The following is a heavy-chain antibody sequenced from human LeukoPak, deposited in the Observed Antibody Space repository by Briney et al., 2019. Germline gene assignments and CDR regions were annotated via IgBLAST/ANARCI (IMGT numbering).Heavy chain of an antibody. V-gene: IGHV4-59*01. Sequence: SETLSLTCTVSGGSISPYYWSWVRQPPGKGLEWIGSIYYSGSTNCNPSLESRVTISVDTSNNQFSLKLTSVTAADTAVYYCARDQGGSHKYHAFDIWGQGTMVSVFS. D-gene: IGHD1-26*01. CDR1: GGSISPYY. CDR3: ARDQGGSHKYHAFDI. CDR2: IYYSGST. J-gene: IGHJ3*02.